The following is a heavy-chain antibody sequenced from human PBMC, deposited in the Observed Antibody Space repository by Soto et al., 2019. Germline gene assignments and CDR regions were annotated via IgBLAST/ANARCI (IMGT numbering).Heavy chain of an antibody. J-gene: IGHJ4*02. Sequence: GGSLRLSCAASGFTFSDYYMSWIRQAPGKGLEWVSYISSSGSTIYYADSVKGRFTISRDNSKNTLYLQMNSLRAEDTAVYYCAKWAMVGYYFDYWGQGTLVTVS. CDR1: GFTFSDYY. CDR3: AKWAMVGYYFDY. V-gene: IGHV3-11*01. CDR2: ISSSGSTI. D-gene: IGHD5-18*01.